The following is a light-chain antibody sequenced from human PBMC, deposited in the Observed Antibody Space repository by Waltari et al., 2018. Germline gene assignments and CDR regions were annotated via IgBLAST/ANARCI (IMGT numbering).Light chain of an antibody. CDR1: SGHSSNI. Sequence: QLVVTQSPSASASLGASVKLTCTLSSGHSSNIVAWHQQHPAKGPRFLMKVKSDGSYRQWDGIPDRFSGSTTGAVHDLIVSSRRSEDEADYCGQAGGHGTWVFGGGTKLTVL. V-gene: IGLV4-69*01. CDR3: QAGGHGTWV. CDR2: VKSDGSY. J-gene: IGLJ3*02.